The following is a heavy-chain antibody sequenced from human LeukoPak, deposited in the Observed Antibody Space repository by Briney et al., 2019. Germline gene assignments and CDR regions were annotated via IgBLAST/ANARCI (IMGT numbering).Heavy chain of an antibody. CDR3: ASHYYDSSGVPSLDAFDI. V-gene: IGHV5-10-1*01. CDR1: GYSFSSYW. CDR2: IDPSDSYT. D-gene: IGHD3-22*01. Sequence: GESLKISCKDSGYSFSSYWISWVRQMPGKGPEWMGRIDPSDSYTNYSPSFQGHVTMSADKSVSTAYLQWSSLKASDTAMYYCASHYYDSSGVPSLDAFDIWGQGTMVTVSS. J-gene: IGHJ3*02.